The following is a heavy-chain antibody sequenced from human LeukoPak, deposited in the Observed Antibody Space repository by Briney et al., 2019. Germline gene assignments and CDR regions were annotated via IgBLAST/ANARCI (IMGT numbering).Heavy chain of an antibody. Sequence: SQTLSLTCAVSGGSISSGGYSWSWIRQPPGKGLEWIGYIYHSGSTYYNPSLKSRVTISVDRSKNQFSLKLGSVTAADTAVYYCARSDYYGSGSYSYFDYWGQGTLVTVSS. CDR1: GGSISSGGYS. V-gene: IGHV4-30-2*01. D-gene: IGHD3-10*01. J-gene: IGHJ4*02. CDR3: ARSDYYGSGSYSYFDY. CDR2: IYHSGST.